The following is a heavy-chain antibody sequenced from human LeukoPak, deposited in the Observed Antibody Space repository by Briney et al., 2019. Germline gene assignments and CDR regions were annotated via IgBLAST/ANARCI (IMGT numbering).Heavy chain of an antibody. J-gene: IGHJ6*04. V-gene: IGHV3-33*01. CDR3: ARERVVVVVPAAMEYYYYGMDV. CDR2: IWYDGSNK. D-gene: IGHD2-2*01. CDR1: GFTFSSYG. Sequence: PGGSLRLSCAASGFTFSSYGMHWVRQAPGKGLECVAVIWYDGSNKYYADSVKGRFTISRDNSKNTLYLQMNSLRAEDTAVYYCARERVVVVVPAAMEYYYYGMDVWGKGTTVTVSS.